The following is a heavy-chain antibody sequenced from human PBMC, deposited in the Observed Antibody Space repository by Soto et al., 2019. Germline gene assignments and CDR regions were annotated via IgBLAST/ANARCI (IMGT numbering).Heavy chain of an antibody. V-gene: IGHV1-2*02. CDR1: GYTLMGYY. Sequence: ASVKVSCKASGYTLMGYYIHWVRQAPGQGLEWMGWINPNSGDTNYAQKFLGRVTMTRDTSISTAYMEVSRLRSDDTAAYYCARADSGSSFGYYYYGMDVWGQGTTVTVS. CDR3: ARADSGSSFGYYYYGMDV. D-gene: IGHD3-10*01. CDR2: INPNSGDT. J-gene: IGHJ6*02.